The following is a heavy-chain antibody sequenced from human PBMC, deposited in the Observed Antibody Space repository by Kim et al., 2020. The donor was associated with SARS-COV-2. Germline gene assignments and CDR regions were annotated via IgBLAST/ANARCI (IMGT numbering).Heavy chain of an antibody. CDR2: IYHSGST. D-gene: IGHD6-19*01. J-gene: IGHJ6*02. Sequence: SETLSLTCAVSGCSISSSNWWSWVRQPPGKGLEWIGEIYHSGSTNYNPSLKSRVTISVDKSKNQFSLKLSSVTAADTAVYYCARTNSSGWYGSYYYGMDVWGQGPTVTVSS. CDR1: GCSISSSNW. CDR3: ARTNSSGWYGSYYYGMDV. V-gene: IGHV4-4*02.